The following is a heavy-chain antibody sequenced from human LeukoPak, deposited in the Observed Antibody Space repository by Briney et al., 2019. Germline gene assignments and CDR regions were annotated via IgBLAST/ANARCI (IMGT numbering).Heavy chain of an antibody. J-gene: IGHJ4*02. V-gene: IGHV4-30-4*01. CDR1: GGSISSGDYY. CDR2: IYYSGST. Sequence: PSETLSLTCTVSGGSISSGDYYWTWIRQPPGKGLEWIGYIYYSGSTYYNPSLKSRVIISVDTSKNQFSLKLSSVTAADTAVYYCATEKSESYYENFDYWGQGTLVTVSS. D-gene: IGHD3-10*01. CDR3: ATEKSESYYENFDY.